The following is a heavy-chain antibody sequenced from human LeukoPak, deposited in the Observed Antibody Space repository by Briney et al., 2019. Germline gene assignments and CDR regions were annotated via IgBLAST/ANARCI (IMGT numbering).Heavy chain of an antibody. D-gene: IGHD2-15*01. V-gene: IGHV3-66*01. CDR2: IYSGGRT. Sequence: PGGSLRLSCAASGFTVSSNYMSWVRQAPGKGLEWVSVIYSGGRTYYADSVKGRFTISRDNSKNTLYLQMNSLRAEDTAVYYCASGYCSGGSCQTTNSPFDYWGQGTLVTVSS. J-gene: IGHJ4*02. CDR3: ASGYCSGGSCQTTNSPFDY. CDR1: GFTVSSNY.